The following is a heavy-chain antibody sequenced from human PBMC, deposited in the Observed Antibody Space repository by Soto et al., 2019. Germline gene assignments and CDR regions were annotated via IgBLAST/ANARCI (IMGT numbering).Heavy chain of an antibody. CDR1: GDSISSGDFY. D-gene: IGHD3-3*01. J-gene: IGHJ5*01. Sequence: PSETLSLTCTVSGDSISSGDFYWSWIRQPPGKGLEWIAYIHNTGGAYYNPSLRSRVTISVDSSKNQFSLYLNSMTAADTAVYYCARIGTVLGIVTNHWFDSWGQGTLVTVSS. CDR3: ARIGTVLGIVTNHWFDS. V-gene: IGHV4-30-4*01. CDR2: IHNTGGA.